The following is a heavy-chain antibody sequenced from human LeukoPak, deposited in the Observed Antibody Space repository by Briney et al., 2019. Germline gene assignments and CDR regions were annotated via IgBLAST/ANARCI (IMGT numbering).Heavy chain of an antibody. CDR2: INHSGST. CDR1: GGSFRGYY. J-gene: IGHJ5*02. V-gene: IGHV4-34*01. CDR3: ARVVHNWFGP. D-gene: IGHD6-13*01. Sequence: PSETLSLTCAVYGGSFRGYYWSWIREPPGKGLEWIGEINHSGSTNYNPSLKSRVTISVDTSKNQFSLKLSSVTAADTAVYYCARVVHNWFGPWGQGTLVTVSS.